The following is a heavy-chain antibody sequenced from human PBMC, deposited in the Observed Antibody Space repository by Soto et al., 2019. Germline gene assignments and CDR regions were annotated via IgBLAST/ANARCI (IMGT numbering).Heavy chain of an antibody. CDR3: TRAPRGGN. CDR1: GYTFTSFP. V-gene: IGHV1-3*01. D-gene: IGHD2-15*01. J-gene: IGHJ1*01. CDR2: INAGNGDT. Sequence: ASVKVSCKASGYTFTSFPIHWVRQAPGQRLEWMGWINAGNGDTKYSEKFQDRVTVTRDTSASTAYMELTSLRSEDTAVYSCTRAPRGGNWGPGSLVTVSS.